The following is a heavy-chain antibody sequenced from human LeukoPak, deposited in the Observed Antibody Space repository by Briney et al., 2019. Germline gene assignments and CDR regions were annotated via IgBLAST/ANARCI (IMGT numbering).Heavy chain of an antibody. D-gene: IGHD2-8*01. J-gene: IGHJ4*02. CDR1: GGSISSYY. CDR2: IYYSGST. Sequence: SETLSLTCTVSGGSISSYYWSWIRQSPGKGLEWIGYIYYSGSTNYNPSLKSRVTISIDTSKNQFSLKLSSVTAADTAVYYCASIDPSRNGYYFDYWGQGTLLTISS. V-gene: IGHV4-59*08. CDR3: ASIDPSRNGYYFDY.